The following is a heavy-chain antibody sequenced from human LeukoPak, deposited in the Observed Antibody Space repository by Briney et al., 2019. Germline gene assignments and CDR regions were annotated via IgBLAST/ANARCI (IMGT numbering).Heavy chain of an antibody. CDR1: GFPFENAW. J-gene: IGHJ4*02. CDR2: IKSKSGGGTI. CDR3: TTKQL. D-gene: IGHD1-1*01. Sequence: GGSLRLSCAASGFPFENAWMNWVRQAPGKGLEWVGRIKSKSGGGTIDYAAPVKGRFIISRDDSKNTLYLQMDNLETEDTAVYYCTTKQLWGQGTLVTVSS. V-gene: IGHV3-15*07.